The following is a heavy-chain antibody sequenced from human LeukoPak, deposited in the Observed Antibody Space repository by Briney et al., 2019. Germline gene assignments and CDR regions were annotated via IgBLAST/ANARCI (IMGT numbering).Heavy chain of an antibody. CDR2: IYYSGST. Sequence: SETLSLTCTVSGGSISSYYWSWIRQPAGKGLEWIGRIYYSGSTNYNPSLKSRVTISVDTSKNQFSLKLSSVTAADTAVYYCARLSSPKSSEDYWGQGTLVTVSS. D-gene: IGHD6-6*01. CDR1: GGSISSYY. J-gene: IGHJ4*02. CDR3: ARLSSPKSSEDY. V-gene: IGHV4-59*08.